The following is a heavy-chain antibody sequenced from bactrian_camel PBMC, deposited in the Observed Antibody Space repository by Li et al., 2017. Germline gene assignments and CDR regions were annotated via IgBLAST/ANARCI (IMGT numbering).Heavy chain of an antibody. V-gene: IGHV3S53*01. D-gene: IGHD1*01. Sequence: HVQLVESGGGSVQAGGSLIISCVASGYSSYCMGWFRQAPGKEREGVAAIASDGRTSYADSVKGRFTISKGNAKNTLYLQMNSLKPEDTAMYYCAAVLNCRGTPGWRLVRIDTYNYWGQGTQVTVS. J-gene: IGHJ4*01. CDR3: AAVLNCRGTPGWRLVRIDTYNY. CDR1: GYSSYC. CDR2: IASDGRT.